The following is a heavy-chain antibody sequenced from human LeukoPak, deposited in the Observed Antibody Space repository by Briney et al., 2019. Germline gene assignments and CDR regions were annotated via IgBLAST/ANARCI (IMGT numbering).Heavy chain of an antibody. J-gene: IGHJ6*03. Sequence: GASVKVSCKASGYTFTSYGISWVRQATGQGLEWMGWMNPNSGNTGYAQKFQGRVTITRNTSISTAYMELSSLRSEDTAVYYCAKGGYSNGRYYYYYMDVWGEGTTVTVSS. CDR1: GYTFTSYG. CDR3: AKGGYSNGRYYYYYMDV. V-gene: IGHV1-8*03. D-gene: IGHD5-18*01. CDR2: MNPNSGNT.